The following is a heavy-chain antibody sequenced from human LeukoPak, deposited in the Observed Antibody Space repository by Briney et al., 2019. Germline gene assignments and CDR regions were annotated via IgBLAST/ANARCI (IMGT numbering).Heavy chain of an antibody. CDR3: AREGKVGAKLDY. J-gene: IGHJ4*02. Sequence: PSQTLSLTCTASGGSISSGGYYWSWIRQHPGKGLEWIGYIYYSGSTYYNPSLKSRLTISVDTSKNQFSLKLSSVTAADTAVYYCAREGKVGAKLDYWGQGTLVTVSS. D-gene: IGHD1-26*01. V-gene: IGHV4-31*03. CDR2: IYYSGST. CDR1: GGSISSGGYY.